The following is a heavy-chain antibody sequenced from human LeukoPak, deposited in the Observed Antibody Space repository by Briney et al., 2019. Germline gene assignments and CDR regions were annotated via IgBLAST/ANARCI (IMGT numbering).Heavy chain of an antibody. V-gene: IGHV3-33*01. CDR1: GFTFSSYG. CDR2: IWYDGSNK. J-gene: IGHJ4*02. Sequence: GGSLRLSCAASGFTFSSYGMHWVRRAPGKGLEWVAVIWYDGSNKYYADSVKGRFTISRDNSKNTLYLQMNSLRAEDTAVYYCARDRVAVAGPFDYWGQGTLVTVSS. D-gene: IGHD6-19*01. CDR3: ARDRVAVAGPFDY.